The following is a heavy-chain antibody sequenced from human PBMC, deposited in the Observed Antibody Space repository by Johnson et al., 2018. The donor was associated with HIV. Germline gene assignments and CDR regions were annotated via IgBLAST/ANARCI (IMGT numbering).Heavy chain of an antibody. D-gene: IGHD3-10*01. V-gene: IGHV3-30*03. CDR1: GFTFSSYG. CDR2: ISYDGSNK. CDR3: TDGESFCDI. Sequence: QEKLVESGGGVVQPGRSLRLSCAASGFTFSSYGMHWVRQAPGKGLEWVAVISYDGSNKYYADSVKGRFTISRDDSKNTLYLQMNSLKTEDTAVYYCTDGESFCDIWGQGTMVTVSS. J-gene: IGHJ3*02.